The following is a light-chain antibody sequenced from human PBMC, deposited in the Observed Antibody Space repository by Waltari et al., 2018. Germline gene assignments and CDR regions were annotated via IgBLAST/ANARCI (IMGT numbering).Light chain of an antibody. CDR3: SSFTSSSTLV. J-gene: IGLJ1*01. Sequence: QSALTQPVSVSGSPGQSITISCTGTISDVGGYNYVAWYQQHPGKAPKLLIYDVTNRPSGVSNLFSGSKSGTTASLTIAGLQAEDESDYHCSSFTSSSTLVFGTGTKVTVL. CDR2: DVT. CDR1: ISDVGGYNY. V-gene: IGLV2-14*03.